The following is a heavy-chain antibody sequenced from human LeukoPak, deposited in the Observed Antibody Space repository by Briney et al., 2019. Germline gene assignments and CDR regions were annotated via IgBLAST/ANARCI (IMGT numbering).Heavy chain of an antibody. D-gene: IGHD3-22*01. Sequence: KTSETLSLTCTVSGGSISSYYWSWIRQPAGKGLEWIGHIYDSDTTNYNPSLKSRVTISLDTSKNQLSLKLNSVSAADTAVYYCARAGSVVSYFGYWGQGTLVTVSS. J-gene: IGHJ4*02. CDR1: GGSISSYY. V-gene: IGHV4-4*07. CDR3: ARAGSVVSYFGY. CDR2: IYDSDTT.